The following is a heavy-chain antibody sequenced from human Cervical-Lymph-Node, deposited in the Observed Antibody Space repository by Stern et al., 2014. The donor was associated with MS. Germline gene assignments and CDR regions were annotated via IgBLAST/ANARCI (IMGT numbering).Heavy chain of an antibody. V-gene: IGHV4-59*01. CDR1: GGSISSYY. J-gene: IGHJ4*02. D-gene: IGHD6-13*01. Sequence: QVQLQESGPGLVKPSETLSLTCTVSGGSISSYYWSWIRQPPGKGLEWIGYIYYSGSTNYNPPLKSRVPISVDTSKNQFSLKLSSVTAADTAVYSCARAGYSSTTPDYWGQGTLVTVSS. CDR2: IYYSGST. CDR3: ARAGYSSTTPDY.